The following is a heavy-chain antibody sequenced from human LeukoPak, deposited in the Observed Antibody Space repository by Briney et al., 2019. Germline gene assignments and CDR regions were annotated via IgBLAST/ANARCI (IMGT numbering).Heavy chain of an antibody. Sequence: GGSLRLSCAASGFTFSSYEMNWVRQAPGKGLEWVSAISNDGGGTTYADFVKGRFSVSRDNSKNTLFLQMNSLRAEDTALYYCAKGSSGYFFDLWGQGTLVTVSS. D-gene: IGHD3-22*01. J-gene: IGHJ4*02. V-gene: IGHV3-23*01. CDR3: AKGSSGYFFDL. CDR1: GFTFSSYE. CDR2: ISNDGGGT.